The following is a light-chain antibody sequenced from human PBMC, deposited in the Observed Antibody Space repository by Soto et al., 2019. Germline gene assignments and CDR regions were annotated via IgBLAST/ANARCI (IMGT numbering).Light chain of an antibody. J-gene: IGKJ1*01. CDR3: QQYGSVRT. CDR2: GAS. V-gene: IGKV3-20*01. CDR1: QSVSSSY. Sequence: EIVLTQSPGTLSLSPGERATLSCRASQSVSSSYLAWYQQKPGQAPRLLIYGASSRATGIPDRFSGSGSGTDFTLTISRLEPEDFAVYYCQQYGSVRTFGQGTKVDI.